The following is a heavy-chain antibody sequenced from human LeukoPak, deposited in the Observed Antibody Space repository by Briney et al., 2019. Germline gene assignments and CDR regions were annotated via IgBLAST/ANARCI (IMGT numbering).Heavy chain of an antibody. CDR3: ARPQGATGVIAFDI. CDR2: IYHSGNT. D-gene: IGHD2-8*01. V-gene: IGHV4-38-2*01. Sequence: PSETLSLTCAVSGYSISSGYYWGWIRQPPGKGVEWIGTIYHSGNTFYNPSLKSRVTISADTSKNQFSLTLSSVTAADTAVYYCARPQGATGVIAFDIWGQGTMVTVSS. J-gene: IGHJ3*02. CDR1: GYSISSGYY.